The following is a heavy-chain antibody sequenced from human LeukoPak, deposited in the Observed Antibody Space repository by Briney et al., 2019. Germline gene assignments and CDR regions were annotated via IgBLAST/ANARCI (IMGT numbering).Heavy chain of an antibody. Sequence: GGSLRLSCAASGFTFSSYAMSWVRQAPGKGLEWVSSISGSGGSTYYADSVKGRFTISRDNSKNTLYLQMNSLRAEDTAVYYCAKQTIFGVVSHFGYWGQGTLVTVSS. CDR2: ISGSGGST. D-gene: IGHD3-3*01. CDR3: AKQTIFGVVSHFGY. CDR1: GFTFSSYA. V-gene: IGHV3-23*01. J-gene: IGHJ4*02.